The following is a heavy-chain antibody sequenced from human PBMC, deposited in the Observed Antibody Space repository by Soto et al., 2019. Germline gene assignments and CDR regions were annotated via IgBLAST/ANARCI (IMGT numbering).Heavy chain of an antibody. CDR1: GGSISSSSYY. CDR2: IYYSGST. J-gene: IGHJ4*02. D-gene: IGHD3-10*01. CDR3: ARHGFGVPYYFDY. V-gene: IGHV4-39*01. Sequence: QLQLQESGPGLVKPSETLSLTCTVSGGSISSSSYYWGWIRQPPGKGLEWIGSIYYSGSTYYNPSLKSRVTISVDTSKNQFSLKLSSVTAADTAVYYCARHGFGVPYYFDYWGQGTLVTVSS.